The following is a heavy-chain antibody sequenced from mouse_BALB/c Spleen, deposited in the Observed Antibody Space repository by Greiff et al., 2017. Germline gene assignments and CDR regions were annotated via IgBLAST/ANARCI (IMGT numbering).Heavy chain of an antibody. J-gene: IGHJ2*01. CDR2: IDPENGNT. CDR1: GFNIKDYY. V-gene: IGHV14-1*02. Sequence: DVQLQESGAELVRPGALVKLSCKASGFNIKDYYMHWVKQRPEQGLEWIGWIDPENGNTIYDPKFQGKASITADTSSNTAYLQLSSLTSEDTAVYYCARGGGPYFDYWGQGTTLTVSS. CDR3: ARGGGPYFDY.